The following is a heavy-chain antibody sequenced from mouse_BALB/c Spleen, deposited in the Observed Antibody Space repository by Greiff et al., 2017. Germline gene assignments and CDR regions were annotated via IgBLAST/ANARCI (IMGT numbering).Heavy chain of an antibody. D-gene: IGHD2-4*01. J-gene: IGHJ3*01. Sequence: QVQLKQSGAELAKPGASVKMSCKASGYTFTSYWMHWVKQRPGQGLEWIGYINPSTGYTEYNQKFKDKATLTADKSSSTAYMQLSSLTSEDSAVYYCAIYYDSYWGQGTLVTVSA. CDR3: AIYYDSY. CDR1: GYTFTSYW. V-gene: IGHV1-7*01. CDR2: INPSTGYT.